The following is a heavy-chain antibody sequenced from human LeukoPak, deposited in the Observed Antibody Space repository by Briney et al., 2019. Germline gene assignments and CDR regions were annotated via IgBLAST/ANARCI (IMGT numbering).Heavy chain of an antibody. CDR2: ICTSSSTHI. J-gene: IGHJ4*02. CDR1: GFTFSSYS. Sequence: GGSLRLSCAASGFTFSSYSMNWVHQAPGKGLEWVSSICTSSSTHIYYADSVKGRFTISRDNAKNSLSLQMNSLRGEDTAVYYCAREGPVDCSSTSCYADYWGQGTLVTVSS. V-gene: IGHV3-21*01. CDR3: AREGPVDCSSTSCYADY. D-gene: IGHD2-2*01.